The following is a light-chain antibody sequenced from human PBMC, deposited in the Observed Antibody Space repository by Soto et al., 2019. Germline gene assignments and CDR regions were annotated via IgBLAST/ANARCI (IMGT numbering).Light chain of an antibody. V-gene: IGLV2-11*01. CDR3: CSYAGRYTYV. CDR2: DVG. CDR1: SSDVGGYSY. J-gene: IGLJ1*01. Sequence: QSALTQPRSVSGSPEQSVTISCTGTSSDVGGYSYVSWYQQHAGKAPKLMIYDVGKRPSGVPDRFSGSKSGNTASLTISGLQAEDEADYYCCSYAGRYTYVFGSGTKVTVL.